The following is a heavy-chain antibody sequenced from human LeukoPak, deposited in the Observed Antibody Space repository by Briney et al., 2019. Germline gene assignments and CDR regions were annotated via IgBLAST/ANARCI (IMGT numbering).Heavy chain of an antibody. V-gene: IGHV4-4*07. Sequence: SETLSLTCTVSGGSISSYYWSWIRQPAGRGLEWIGRIYTSGSTNYNPSLKSRVTISVDTSKNQFSLKLTSVTAADTAVYFCARAPGGRRAYYMDVWGKGTTVTISS. D-gene: IGHD3-16*01. J-gene: IGHJ6*03. CDR2: IYTSGST. CDR3: ARAPGGRRAYYMDV. CDR1: GGSISSYY.